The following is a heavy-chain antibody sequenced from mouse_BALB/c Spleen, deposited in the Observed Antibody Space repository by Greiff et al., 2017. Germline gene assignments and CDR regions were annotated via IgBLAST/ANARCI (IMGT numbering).Heavy chain of an antibody. Sequence: EVKLVESGGGLVQPGGSLKLSCAASGFTFSSYGMSWVRQTPDKRLELVATINSNGGSTYYPDSVKGRFTISRDNAKNTLYLQMSSLKSEDTAMYYCARGRDGYDLYYAMDYWGQGTSVTVSS. D-gene: IGHD2-2*01. CDR1: GFTFSSYG. J-gene: IGHJ4*01. CDR3: ARGRDGYDLYYAMDY. V-gene: IGHV5-6-3*01. CDR2: INSNGGST.